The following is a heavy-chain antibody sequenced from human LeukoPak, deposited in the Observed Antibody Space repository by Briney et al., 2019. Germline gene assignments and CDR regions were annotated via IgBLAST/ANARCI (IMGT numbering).Heavy chain of an antibody. D-gene: IGHD2-15*01. CDR1: GGTFSSYA. J-gene: IGHJ6*02. Sequence: ASVKVSCKASGGTFSSYAISWARQAPGQGLEWMGGIIPIFGTANYAQKFQGRVTITADESTSTAYMELSSLRSEDTAVYYCARAMDCSGGSCYAQHYYYGMDVWGQGTTVTVSS. CDR2: IIPIFGTA. CDR3: ARAMDCSGGSCYAQHYYYGMDV. V-gene: IGHV1-69*13.